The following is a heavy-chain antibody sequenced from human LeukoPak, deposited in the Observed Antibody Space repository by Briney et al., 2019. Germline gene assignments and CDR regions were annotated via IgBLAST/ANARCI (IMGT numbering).Heavy chain of an antibody. J-gene: IGHJ6*04. CDR3: ARGGLPPYYYYGMDV. Sequence: ASVKVSRKASGYTFTSYYMHWVRQAPGQGLEWMGIINPSGGSTSYAQKFQGRVTMTRDTSTSTVYMELSSLRSEDTAVYYCARGGLPPYYYYGMDVWGKGTTVTVSS. CDR2: INPSGGST. V-gene: IGHV1-46*01. CDR1: GYTFTSYY.